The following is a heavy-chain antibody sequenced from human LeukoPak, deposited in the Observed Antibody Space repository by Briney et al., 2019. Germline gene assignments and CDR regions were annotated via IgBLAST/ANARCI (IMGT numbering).Heavy chain of an antibody. J-gene: IGHJ4*02. CDR3: ARDMRLYGSSGHFDS. CDR2: ILYDGSNK. D-gene: IGHD6-13*01. CDR1: GFTFSSHA. V-gene: IGHV3-30*01. Sequence: GGSLRLSCAASGFTFSSHALHWVRQAPGKGLEWVAVILYDGSNKFYVDSVKGRFSNSRDNSKNTLYLQMNSLRVEDTAVYYCARDMRLYGSSGHFDSWGQGTLVTVSS.